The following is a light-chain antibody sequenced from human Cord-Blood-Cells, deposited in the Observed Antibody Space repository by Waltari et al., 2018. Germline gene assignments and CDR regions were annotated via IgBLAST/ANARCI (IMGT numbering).Light chain of an antibody. V-gene: IGLV1-47*01. CDR3: AAWDDSLSGPV. CDR2: RNN. Sequence: QSVLTQPPSASGTPGQRVTISCSGSSSNIGSNYVYWYQQRPGTAPKLLIYRNNRRPSGVPDRFSGSKSGTSASLAISGLRSEDEADYYCAAWDDSLSGPVFGGGTKLTVL. J-gene: IGLJ3*02. CDR1: SSNIGSNY.